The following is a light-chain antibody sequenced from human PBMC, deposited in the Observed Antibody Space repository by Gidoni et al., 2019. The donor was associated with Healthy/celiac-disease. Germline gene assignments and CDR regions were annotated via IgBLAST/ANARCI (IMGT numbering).Light chain of an antibody. J-gene: IGKJ1*01. CDR3: QQYYSYPRT. CDR1: QGISSY. Sequence: IRMTQSPSSFSASTGDRVTITCRASQGISSYLAWYQQKPGKAPKLLIYAASTLQSGVPSRFSGSGSGTDFTLTISCLQSEDFATYYCQQYYSYPRTFGQGTKVEIK. CDR2: AAS. V-gene: IGKV1-8*01.